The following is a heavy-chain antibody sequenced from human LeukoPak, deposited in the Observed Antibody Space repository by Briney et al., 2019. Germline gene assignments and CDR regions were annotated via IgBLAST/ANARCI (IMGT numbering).Heavy chain of an antibody. CDR3: AKEWGSGWYPYYYYYYGMDV. Sequence: SQTLSLTCAISGDSVSSNSAAWNWIRQSPSRGLEWLGRTYYRSEWYNDYAVSVKSRITINPDTSKNQFSLQLNSVTPEDTAVYYCAKEWGSGWYPYYYYYYGMDVWGQGTTVTVSS. CDR2: TYYRSEWYN. CDR1: GDSVSSNSAA. V-gene: IGHV6-1*01. D-gene: IGHD6-19*01. J-gene: IGHJ6*02.